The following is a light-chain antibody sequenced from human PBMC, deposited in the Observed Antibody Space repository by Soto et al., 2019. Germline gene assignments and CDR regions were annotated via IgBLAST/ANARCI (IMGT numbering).Light chain of an antibody. J-gene: IGKJ1*01. Sequence: EIVLTQYPGTLSLSPGERSTLSCMAIQSVSSSFLAWYQQRPGQAPRLLIYAASNTAPGIPDRFSGSGSGTDFTLTISRLEPEDFAVYYCQEYGTSRTFGQGNKV. CDR3: QEYGTSRT. V-gene: IGKV3-20*01. CDR2: AAS. CDR1: QSVSSSF.